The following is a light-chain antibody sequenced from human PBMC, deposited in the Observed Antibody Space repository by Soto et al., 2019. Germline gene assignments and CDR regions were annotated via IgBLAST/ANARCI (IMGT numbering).Light chain of an antibody. CDR2: AAS. V-gene: IGKV1-27*01. J-gene: IGKJ1*01. CDR3: QKYTSVPWT. Sequence: DIQMTQSPSSLSASVGDRVTITCRASQSISNYLAWYQQKPGKVPKLLIYAASTLQSGVPSRFSGSGARTDFTLTISSLQPEDVATYYGQKYTSVPWTFGQGTKVEIK. CDR1: QSISNY.